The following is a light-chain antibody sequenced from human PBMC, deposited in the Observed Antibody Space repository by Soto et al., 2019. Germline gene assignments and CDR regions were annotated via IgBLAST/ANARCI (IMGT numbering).Light chain of an antibody. V-gene: IGKV3-15*01. CDR2: GAS. CDR3: LQYNNWPPWT. J-gene: IGKJ1*01. CDR1: LSVGVN. Sequence: EIVMTQSPATLSVSPGESATLSCRASLSVGVNLAWYQQKPGQAPRLLIFGASVRATGVPARFRGSGSGTELTLTLSSLQSEDSAVYYCLQYNNWPPWTFGQGTKVEIK.